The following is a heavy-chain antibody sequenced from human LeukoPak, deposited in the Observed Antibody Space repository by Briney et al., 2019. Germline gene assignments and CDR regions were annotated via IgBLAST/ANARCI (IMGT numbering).Heavy chain of an antibody. Sequence: SVKVSCKASGGTFSSYAISWVRQAPGQGLEWMGGIIPIFGTANYAQKFQGRVTITADESTSAAYMELSSLRSEDTAVYYCARGAGYSGYDRSGEFDYWGQGTLVTVSS. J-gene: IGHJ4*02. CDR2: IIPIFGTA. D-gene: IGHD5-12*01. V-gene: IGHV1-69*13. CDR1: GGTFSSYA. CDR3: ARGAGYSGYDRSGEFDY.